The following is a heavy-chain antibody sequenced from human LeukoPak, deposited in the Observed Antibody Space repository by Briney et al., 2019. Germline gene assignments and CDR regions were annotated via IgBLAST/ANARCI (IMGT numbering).Heavy chain of an antibody. CDR1: GFTFSSYW. V-gene: IGHV3-7*01. CDR3: AKPITISGATDAFDI. CDR2: IKQDGSEK. J-gene: IGHJ3*02. Sequence: GGSLRLSCAASGFTFSSYWMSWVRQAPGKGLEWVANIKQDGSEKYYVDSVKGRFTISRDNAKNSLYLQMNSLRAEDTAMYYCAKPITISGATDAFDIWGQGTMVTVSS. D-gene: IGHD3-3*01.